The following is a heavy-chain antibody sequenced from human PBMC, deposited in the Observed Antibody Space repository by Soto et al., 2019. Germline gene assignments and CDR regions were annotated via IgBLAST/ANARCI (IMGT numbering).Heavy chain of an antibody. V-gene: IGHV1-69*02. CDR3: ARSPSVRGATDY. J-gene: IGHJ4*02. D-gene: IGHD3-10*01. Sequence: CKASGGTFSSYTISWVRQAPGQGLEWMGRVIPILGIANYAQKFQGRVTITADKSTSTAYMELSSLRSEDTAVYYCARSPSVRGATDYWGQGTLVTVSS. CDR1: GGTFSSYT. CDR2: VIPILGIA.